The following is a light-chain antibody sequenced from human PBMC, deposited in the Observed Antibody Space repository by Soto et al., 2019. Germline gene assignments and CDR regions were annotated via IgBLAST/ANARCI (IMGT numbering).Light chain of an antibody. CDR3: LSFDSSLSVV. Sequence: QSVLTQPPSVSGAPGQRVTISCTWSSSNIGAGYDVHWYQQLPGRAPKLLIYGNTNRPSGVPDRFSGTKSGTSASLAITGLQAVDEADYYCLSFDSSLSVVFGGGTKLTVL. CDR1: SSNIGAGYD. CDR2: GNT. J-gene: IGLJ2*01. V-gene: IGLV1-40*01.